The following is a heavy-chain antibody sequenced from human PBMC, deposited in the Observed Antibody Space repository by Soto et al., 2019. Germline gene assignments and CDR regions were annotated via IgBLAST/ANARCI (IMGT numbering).Heavy chain of an antibody. CDR3: ARDKITGLFDY. V-gene: IGHV4-34*01. CDR2: INHSGST. CDR1: GGSFSGYD. J-gene: IGHJ4*01. D-gene: IGHD2-8*02. Sequence: SETLSLTCAVYGGSFSGYDWTWIRQPPGTGLEWIGEINHSGSTNYNPSLKSRVTISVDTSKNQFSLKLTSVTAADTAVYYCARDKITGLFDYWGQEPWSPSPQ.